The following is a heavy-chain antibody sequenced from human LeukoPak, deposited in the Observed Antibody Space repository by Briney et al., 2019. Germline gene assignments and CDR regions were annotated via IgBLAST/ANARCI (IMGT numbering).Heavy chain of an antibody. CDR1: GFTFDDYA. Sequence: GGSLRLSCAASGFTFDDYAMHWVRQGPGKGLEWVSGVSWNSGIIGYADSVQGRFTISRDNSKNTLYLQMNSLRAEDTAVYYCAKDPFGSGSYYYYYMDVWGKGTTVTVSS. CDR3: AKDPFGSGSYYYYYMDV. D-gene: IGHD3-10*01. J-gene: IGHJ6*03. V-gene: IGHV3-9*01. CDR2: VSWNSGII.